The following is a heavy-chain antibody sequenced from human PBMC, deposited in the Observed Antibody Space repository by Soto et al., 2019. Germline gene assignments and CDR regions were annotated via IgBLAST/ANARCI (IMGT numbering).Heavy chain of an antibody. V-gene: IGHV4-39*01. Sequence: PSETLSLTCTVSGGSISSRSYYWGWIRQPPGKGLEWIGSIYYSGSTYYNPSLKSRVTISVDTSKNQFSLKLSSVTAADTAVYYCARQRYYDSSGYYSDYWGQGT. D-gene: IGHD3-22*01. CDR1: GGSISSRSYY. CDR3: ARQRYYDSSGYYSDY. CDR2: IYYSGST. J-gene: IGHJ4*02.